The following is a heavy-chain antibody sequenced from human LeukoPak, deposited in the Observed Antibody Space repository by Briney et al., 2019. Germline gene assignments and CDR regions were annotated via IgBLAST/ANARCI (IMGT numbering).Heavy chain of an antibody. CDR2: INWNGGST. V-gene: IGHV3-20*04. D-gene: IGHD3-22*01. J-gene: IGHJ4*02. CDR1: GFTFDDYG. Sequence: GGSLRLSCAASGFTFDDYGMSWVRQAPGKGLEWVSGINWNGGSTGYADSVKGRFTISRDNAKNSLYLQMNSLRAEDTAVYYCARDGSLALESSGYPSWSDYWGQGTLVTVSS. CDR3: ARDGSLALESSGYPSWSDY.